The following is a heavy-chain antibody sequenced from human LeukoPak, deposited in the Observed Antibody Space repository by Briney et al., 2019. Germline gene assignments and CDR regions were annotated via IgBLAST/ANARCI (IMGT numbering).Heavy chain of an antibody. CDR1: GGSSSAYS. D-gene: IGHD2-15*01. J-gene: IGHJ4*02. V-gene: IGHV4-34*01. Sequence: SETLSLTCAVSGGSSSAYSWNWILQLPQKGLEWIADINYTGDTDTGITNYSPSLESRVTVSADTSKNQFSLYIRSVTAADTGVYYCARGYSGFWQFDYWGQGILVTVSS. CDR3: ARGYSGFWQFDY. CDR2: INYTGDTDTGIT.